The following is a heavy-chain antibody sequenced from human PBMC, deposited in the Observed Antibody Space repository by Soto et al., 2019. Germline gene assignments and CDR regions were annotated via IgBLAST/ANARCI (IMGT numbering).Heavy chain of an antibody. Sequence: ASGKVSCKASGYTFTSYYMHWVRQAPGQGLEWMGIINPSGGSTSYAQKFQGRVTMTRDTSTSTVYMELSSLRSEDTAVYYCARVVTYYYDSSGGYDAFDIWGQGTMVTVSS. D-gene: IGHD3-22*01. CDR2: INPSGGST. V-gene: IGHV1-46*01. J-gene: IGHJ3*02. CDR1: GYTFTSYY. CDR3: ARVVTYYYDSSGGYDAFDI.